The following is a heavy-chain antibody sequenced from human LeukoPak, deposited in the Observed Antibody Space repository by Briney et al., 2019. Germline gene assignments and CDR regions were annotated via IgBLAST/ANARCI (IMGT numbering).Heavy chain of an antibody. J-gene: IGHJ4*02. V-gene: IGHV3-23*01. CDR1: GFTFSSYA. CDR3: AKDGEYYGSGSYSDY. Sequence: PGGSLRLSCAASGFTFSSYAMSWVRQAPGKGLGWVSAISGSGGSTYYADSVKGRFTISRDDSKNTLYLQMNSLRAEDTAVYYCAKDGEYYGSGSYSDYWGQGTLVTVSS. D-gene: IGHD3-10*01. CDR2: ISGSGGST.